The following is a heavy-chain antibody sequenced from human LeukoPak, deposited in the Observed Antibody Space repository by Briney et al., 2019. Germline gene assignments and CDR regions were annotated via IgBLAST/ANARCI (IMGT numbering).Heavy chain of an antibody. D-gene: IGHD2-2*01. V-gene: IGHV3-43*01. J-gene: IGHJ1*01. CDR3: AKGGVVPAAEYFQH. Sequence: GGSLRHSCAASGFTFDDYTMHWVRQAPGKGLEWVSLISWDGGSTYYADPVKGRFTISRDNSKNSLYLQMNSLRTEDTALYYCAKGGVVPAAEYFQHWGQGTLVTVSS. CDR2: ISWDGGST. CDR1: GFTFDDYT.